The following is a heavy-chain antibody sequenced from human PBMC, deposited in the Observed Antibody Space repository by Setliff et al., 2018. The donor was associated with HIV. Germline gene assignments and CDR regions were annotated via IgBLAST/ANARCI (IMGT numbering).Heavy chain of an antibody. D-gene: IGHD6-19*01. V-gene: IGHV1-46*01. CDR3: ARNQGDSSGWYAGDY. Sequence: ASVKVSCKASGYTFTSYPMHWVRQAPGQGLEWMGVINTSGGSAGYAEKFRGRVTMTRDTSTSTVYMDLRSLRSEDTAVYYCARNQGDSSGWYAGDYWGHGTLVTVSS. CDR2: INTSGGSA. J-gene: IGHJ4*01. CDR1: GYTFTSYP.